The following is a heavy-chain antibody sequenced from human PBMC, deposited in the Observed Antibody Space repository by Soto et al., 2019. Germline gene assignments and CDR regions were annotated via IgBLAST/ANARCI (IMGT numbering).Heavy chain of an antibody. CDR1: GGSFSGYY. J-gene: IGHJ5*02. V-gene: IGHV4-34*01. CDR3: ARGRRYDFWSGYLFDP. Sequence: SETLSLTCAVYGGSFSGYYWSWIRQPPGKGLEWIGEINHSGSTNYNPSLKSRVTISVDTSKNQFSLKLSSVTAADTAVYYCARGRRYDFWSGYLFDPWGQGTLVTVSS. CDR2: INHSGST. D-gene: IGHD3-3*01.